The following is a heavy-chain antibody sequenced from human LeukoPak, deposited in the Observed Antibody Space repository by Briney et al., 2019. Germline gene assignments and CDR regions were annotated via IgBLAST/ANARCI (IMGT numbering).Heavy chain of an antibody. Sequence: PSETLSLTCTVSGDSISIGSYYWSWLRQPGGKGLEWIGHMNTTGSTKYNPSLKSRVTISVDTSNNQFSLKLSSVTAADTAVYYCARDWDFWGQGTLVTVSS. CDR2: MNTTGST. CDR1: GDSISIGSYY. CDR3: ARDWDF. V-gene: IGHV4-61*09. J-gene: IGHJ4*02.